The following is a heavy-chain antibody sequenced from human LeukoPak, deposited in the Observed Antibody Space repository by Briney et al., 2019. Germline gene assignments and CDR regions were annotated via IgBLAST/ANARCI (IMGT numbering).Heavy chain of an antibody. CDR1: GGSFSGYY. D-gene: IGHD3-10*01. CDR2: INHSGST. J-gene: IGHJ4*02. V-gene: IGHV4-34*01. Sequence: PSETLSLTCAVYGGSFSGYYWSWIRQPPGKGLEWIGEINHSGSTNYNPSLKSRVTISVDMSKNQFSLKLSSVTAADTAVYYCARGRTGVRGVMYSIQLPYYFDYWGQGTLVTVSS. CDR3: ARGRTGVRGVMYSIQLPYYFDY.